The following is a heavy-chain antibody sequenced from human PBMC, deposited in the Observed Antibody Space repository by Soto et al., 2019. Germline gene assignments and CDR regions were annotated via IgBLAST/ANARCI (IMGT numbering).Heavy chain of an antibody. V-gene: IGHV4-39*01. CDR1: GGPISDDTYY. CDR3: ARLHCDSPNCVPLDP. J-gene: IGHJ5*02. CDR2: IYYSGTS. Sequence: SETLSLTCTVSGGPISDDTYYWGWIRQPPGKGLEWIGSIYYSGTSSYNPSLKSRVTMSVDTSKKQLSLRLRSVTAADTAVYYCARLHCDSPNCVPLDPWGQGTLVTVS. D-gene: IGHD2-2*01.